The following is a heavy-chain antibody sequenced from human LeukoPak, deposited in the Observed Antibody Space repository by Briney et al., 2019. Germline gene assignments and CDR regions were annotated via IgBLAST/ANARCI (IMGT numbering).Heavy chain of an antibody. J-gene: IGHJ4*02. Sequence: ASVKVSGMASGYTFTSCGISWVRQAPGQGLEWMGWISAYNGNTNYAQKLQGRVTMTTDTSTSTAYMELRSLRSDDTAVYYCARDKGWHSTWILTHPYYYWGQGTLVTVSS. CDR3: ARDKGWHSTWILTHPYYY. CDR2: ISAYNGNT. V-gene: IGHV1-18*01. D-gene: IGHD2-2*03. CDR1: GYTFTSCG.